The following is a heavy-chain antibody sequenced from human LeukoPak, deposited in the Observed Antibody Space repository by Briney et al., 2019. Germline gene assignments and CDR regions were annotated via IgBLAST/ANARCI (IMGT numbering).Heavy chain of an antibody. CDR2: INHSGST. CDR3: ARGRLQPHFDY. V-gene: IGHV4-39*07. J-gene: IGHJ4*02. CDR1: GGSINSRWYY. Sequence: SETLSLTCTVSGGSINSRWYYWGWIRQPPGKGLEWIGEINHSGSTNYNPSLKSRVTISVDTSKNQFSLKLSSVTAADTAVYYCARGRLQPHFDYWGQGTLVTVSS. D-gene: IGHD5-24*01.